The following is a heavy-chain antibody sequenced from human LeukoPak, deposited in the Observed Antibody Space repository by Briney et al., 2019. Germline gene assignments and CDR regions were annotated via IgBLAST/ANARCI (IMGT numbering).Heavy chain of an antibody. CDR2: ISGSGGST. CDR1: GFTFSSYG. D-gene: IGHD3-22*01. CDR3: AKVRLGTGYYDSSGYYGY. J-gene: IGHJ4*02. Sequence: GGSLRLSCTASGFTFSSYGMHWVRQAPGKGLEWVSAISGSGGSTYYADSVKGRFTISRDNSKNTLYLQMNSLRAEDTAVYYCAKVRLGTGYYDSSGYYGYWGQGTLVTVSS. V-gene: IGHV3-23*01.